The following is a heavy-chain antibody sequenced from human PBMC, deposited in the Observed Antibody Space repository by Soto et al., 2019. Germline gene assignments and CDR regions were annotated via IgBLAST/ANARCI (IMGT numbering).Heavy chain of an antibody. D-gene: IGHD3-22*01. CDR2: VYYTGST. Sequence: SATLSLTXTVSGDSISTFYWGWMRQSPGKELEWIGYVYYTGSTNYNPSLKSRVTISVDRSKNQFSLKLTSANAADTAVYYCARGRTLRNYADDSSDYFYFFDYWGQGTQVTVSS. CDR3: ARGRTLRNYADDSSDYFYFFDY. V-gene: IGHV4-59*01. CDR1: GDSISTFY. J-gene: IGHJ4*02.